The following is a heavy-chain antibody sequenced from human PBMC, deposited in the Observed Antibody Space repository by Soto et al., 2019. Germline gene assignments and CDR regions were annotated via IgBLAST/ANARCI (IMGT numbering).Heavy chain of an antibody. CDR3: ARGVAVAGTHWFDP. CDR1: GFTFSSYS. J-gene: IGHJ5*02. D-gene: IGHD6-19*01. Sequence: PGGSLRLSCAASGFTFSSYSMNWVRQAPGKGLEWVSSISSSSSYIYYADSVKGRFTISRDNAKNSLYLQMNSLRAEDTAVYYCARGVAVAGTHWFDPWGQGTLLTVSS. CDR2: ISSSSSYI. V-gene: IGHV3-21*01.